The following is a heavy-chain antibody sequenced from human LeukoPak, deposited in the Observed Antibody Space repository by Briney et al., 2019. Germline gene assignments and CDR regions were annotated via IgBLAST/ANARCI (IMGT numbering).Heavy chain of an antibody. V-gene: IGHV4-39*01. CDR1: GGSISSSSYY. CDR3: ARHLGSSGSYPFDY. Sequence: SETLSLTCTVSGGSISSSSYYWGWIRQPPGKGLEWIGSIYYSGSTYYNSSLKSRVTMSVDMSKNRFSLILTSVTAADTAVYYCARHLGSSGSYPFDYWGQGTLVTVSS. CDR2: IYYSGST. D-gene: IGHD3-10*01. J-gene: IGHJ4*02.